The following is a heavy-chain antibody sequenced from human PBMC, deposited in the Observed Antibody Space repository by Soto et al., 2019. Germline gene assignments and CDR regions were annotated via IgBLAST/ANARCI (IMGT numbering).Heavy chain of an antibody. CDR3: ASRGCDFWSGLDP. D-gene: IGHD3-3*01. CDR1: GYTFTAYG. CDR2: INTGDGHT. J-gene: IGHJ5*02. V-gene: IGHV1-3*04. Sequence: ASVKVSCKASGYTFTAYGIHWVRQAPGQRLEWMGWINTGDGHTKYSQKFQGRVTITRDTSARTAYMELNSLRSEDTAVYYCASRGCDFWSGLDPWGQGTLVTVSS.